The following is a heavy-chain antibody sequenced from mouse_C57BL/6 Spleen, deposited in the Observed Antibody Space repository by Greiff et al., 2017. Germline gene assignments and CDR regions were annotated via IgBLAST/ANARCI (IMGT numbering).Heavy chain of an antibody. CDR2: IDPETGGT. J-gene: IGHJ2*01. D-gene: IGHD2-3*01. Sequence: VQLQQSGAELVRPGASVTLSCKASGYTFTDYEIHWVKQTPVHGLEWIGAIDPETGGTAYNQKFKGKAIPTADKSSSTAYMELLSLTSEDSAVYYCTRNPPDGYFPHCDYRGQGTTLTGSS. CDR3: TRNPPDGYFPHCDY. CDR1: GYTFTDYE. V-gene: IGHV1-15*01.